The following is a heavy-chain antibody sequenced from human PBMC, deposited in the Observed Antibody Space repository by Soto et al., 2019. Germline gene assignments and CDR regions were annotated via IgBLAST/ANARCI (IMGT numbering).Heavy chain of an antibody. J-gene: IGHJ6*03. CDR3: ARERYCSGGSCYSGFYYYYIDV. Sequence: QVQLVQSGAEVKKPGASVKVSCKASGYTFTSYAMHWLRQAPGQRLEWMGWINAGNGNTKYSQKFQGRVTITRDTSASTAYMELSSLRSEDTAVYYCARERYCSGGSCYSGFYYYYIDVWGKGTTVTVSS. CDR2: INAGNGNT. V-gene: IGHV1-3*01. CDR1: GYTFTSYA. D-gene: IGHD2-15*01.